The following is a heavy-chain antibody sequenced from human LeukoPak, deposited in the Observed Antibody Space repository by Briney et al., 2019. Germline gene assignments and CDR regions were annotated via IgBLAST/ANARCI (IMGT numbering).Heavy chain of an antibody. CDR3: ARIRCGQTEHRCYNY. J-gene: IGHJ4*02. CDR1: GVSISGYY. Sequence: PSETLSLTCGVHGVSISGYYWSWIRQSPGEALEWIGEIDPSGYTIYNPSLKSRVTMSVDTSKNQLSLTLTSLTAADTAIYYCARIRCGQTEHRCYNYWSRGALVTVSS. CDR2: IDPSGYT. V-gene: IGHV4-34*01. D-gene: IGHD2-21*01.